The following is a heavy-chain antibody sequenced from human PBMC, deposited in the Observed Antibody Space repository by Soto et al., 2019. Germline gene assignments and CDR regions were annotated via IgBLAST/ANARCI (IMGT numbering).Heavy chain of an antibody. D-gene: IGHD1-26*01. V-gene: IGHV4-61*01. CDR3: AREKSGSYDY. J-gene: IGHJ4*02. Sequence: PSETLSLTCTVSGGSVSSGSYYWSWIRQPPGKGLEWIGYIYYSGSTNYNPSLKSRVTISVDTSKNQFSLKLSSATAADTAVYYCAREKSGSYDYWGQGTLVTVSS. CDR2: IYYSGST. CDR1: GGSVSSGSYY.